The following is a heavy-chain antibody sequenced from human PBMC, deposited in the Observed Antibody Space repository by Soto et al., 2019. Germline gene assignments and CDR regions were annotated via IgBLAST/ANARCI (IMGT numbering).Heavy chain of an antibody. Sequence: ASVKVSWKASGYTFSTYGISWVRQAPGQGLEWMGWIGGFNGKTNYAQKFQGRVTLTTDTSTSTAFLELRSLRSADTAVYYCAKGYSYGYGDYWGLGTLVTVSS. CDR3: AKGYSYGYGDY. J-gene: IGHJ4*02. D-gene: IGHD5-18*01. CDR2: IGGFNGKT. V-gene: IGHV1-18*01. CDR1: GYTFSTYG.